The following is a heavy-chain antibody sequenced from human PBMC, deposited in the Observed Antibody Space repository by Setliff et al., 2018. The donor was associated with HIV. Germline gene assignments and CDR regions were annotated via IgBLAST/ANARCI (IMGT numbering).Heavy chain of an antibody. Sequence: SETLSLTCTVSGGSISSHYWSWIRQPPGKGLEWIGYIYYSGSIYYNPSLKSRVTLSIDTSKNQFSLRLTFLAAADTAVYFCARANLYSSGPLDYWGQGRLVTVSS. CDR3: ARANLYSSGPLDY. V-gene: IGHV4-59*11. J-gene: IGHJ4*02. CDR1: GGSISSHY. CDR2: IYYSGSI. D-gene: IGHD6-19*01.